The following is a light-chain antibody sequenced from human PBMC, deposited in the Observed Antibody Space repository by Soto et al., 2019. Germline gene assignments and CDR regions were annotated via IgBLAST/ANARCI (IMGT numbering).Light chain of an antibody. CDR1: QSVSNN. CDR3: QQHNDWPLT. Sequence: EIVMTQSPATLSVSPGERVTLSCRASQSVSNNLAWYQQKPGQAPRLLIYGATATATGIPARFSGCGSGTEYTHTISSLQSEDFAVYYCQQHNDWPLTFGGGTKGEIK. J-gene: IGKJ4*01. V-gene: IGKV3-15*01. CDR2: GAT.